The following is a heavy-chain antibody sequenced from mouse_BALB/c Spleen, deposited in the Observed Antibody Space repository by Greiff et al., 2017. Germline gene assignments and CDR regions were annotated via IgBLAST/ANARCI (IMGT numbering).Heavy chain of an antibody. D-gene: IGHD2-14*01. CDR2: IDPSDSYT. CDR3: TRDYRY. J-gene: IGHJ2*01. Sequence: VQLQQPGAELVKPGASVKMSCKASGYTFTSYWMHWVKQRPGQGLEWIGVIDPSDSYTSYNQKFKGKATLTVDTSSSTAYMQLSSLTSEDSAVYYCTRDYRYWGQGTTLTVSS. CDR1: GYTFTSYW. V-gene: IGHV1S127*01.